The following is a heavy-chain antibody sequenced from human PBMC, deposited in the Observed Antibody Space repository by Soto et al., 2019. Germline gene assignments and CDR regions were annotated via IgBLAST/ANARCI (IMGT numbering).Heavy chain of an antibody. V-gene: IGHV4-31*03. CDR2: IYYSGSA. CDR3: AREVSPNSRGWYTVLVRWFDP. D-gene: IGHD6-19*01. CDR1: GGSISSSDYY. Sequence: QVQLQESGPGLVKPSQTLSLTCTVSGGSISSSDYYWSWIRQHPGKGLEWIGDIYYSGSAYYNPSRKSRVTISLDTSKSHFAPKLSSVTAADPAVYYCAREVSPNSRGWYTVLVRWFDPWGQGTLVTVSS. J-gene: IGHJ5*02.